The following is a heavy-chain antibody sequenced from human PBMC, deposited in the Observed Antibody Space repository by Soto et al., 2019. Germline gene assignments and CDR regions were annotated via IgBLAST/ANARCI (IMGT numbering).Heavy chain of an antibody. CDR1: GGSISTGGYY. CDR3: ARKQAGFFYGIDY. D-gene: IGHD3-3*01. J-gene: IGHJ4*02. Sequence: KTSETLSLTCTVSGGSISTGGYYWGWIRQYPGKGLEWLGYIDGSGYTFYNPSLQSRLTLSMDTSKNQFSLKLSSATAADTAVYFCARKQAGFFYGIDYWGQGTLVTVSS. CDR2: IDGSGYT. V-gene: IGHV4-31*03.